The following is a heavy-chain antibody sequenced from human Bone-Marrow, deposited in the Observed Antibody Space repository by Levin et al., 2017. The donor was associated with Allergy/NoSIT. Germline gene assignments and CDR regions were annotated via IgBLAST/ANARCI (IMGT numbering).Heavy chain of an antibody. CDR1: GFTFSSYG. V-gene: IGHV3-33*01. D-gene: IGHD2-21*02. J-gene: IGHJ6*02. CDR2: IWYDGSNK. CDR3: ARGTYCGGDCYSKSYYYYGMDV. Sequence: GGSLRLSCAASGFTFSSYGMHWVRQAPGKGLEWVAVIWYDGSNKYYADSVKGRFTISRDNSKNTLYLQMNSLRAEDTAVYYCARGTYCGGDCYSKSYYYYGMDVWGQGTTVTVSS.